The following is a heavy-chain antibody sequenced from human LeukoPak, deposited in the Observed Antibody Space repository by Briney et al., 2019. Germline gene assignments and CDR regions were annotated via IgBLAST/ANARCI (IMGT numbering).Heavy chain of an antibody. V-gene: IGHV3-48*03. CDR2: ISGSGTTT. CDR3: ATGIMPNYYDSSGYYYGALDY. Sequence: GGSLRLSCAASGFTFSSFPMNWVRQAPGKGPEWVSYISGSGTTTFYPDSVKGRFTISRDNSKNTLYLQVNSLRAGDTAVYYCATGIMPNYYDSSGYYYGALDYWGQGTLVTVSS. D-gene: IGHD3-22*01. J-gene: IGHJ4*02. CDR1: GFTFSSFP.